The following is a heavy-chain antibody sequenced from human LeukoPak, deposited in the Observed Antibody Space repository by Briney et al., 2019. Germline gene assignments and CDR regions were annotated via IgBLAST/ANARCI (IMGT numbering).Heavy chain of an antibody. CDR1: GFTFTSSA. Sequence: ASVKVSCKASGFTFTSSAVQWVRQARGQRLEWIGWIVVGSGKTNYAQKFQERVTITRDMSTSTAYMELSSLRSEDTAVYYCAACYRGGGDCYYSNVFDYWGQGTLVTVSS. CDR2: IVVGSGKT. J-gene: IGHJ4*02. CDR3: AACYRGGGDCYYSNVFDY. V-gene: IGHV1-58*01. D-gene: IGHD2-21*02.